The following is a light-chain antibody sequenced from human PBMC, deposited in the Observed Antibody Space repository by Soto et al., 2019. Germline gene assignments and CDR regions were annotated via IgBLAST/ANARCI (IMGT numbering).Light chain of an antibody. Sequence: DIMLPQSPSTLSASVGDRVTITCRASQTISGRLDWYQLKPGKAPTLLIYGVSNLQKGVPARFSGSGSGTDFSFTINNLQPEDIATYYCLQYYVTPPTFGQGTRLEI. CDR2: GVS. CDR1: QTISGR. CDR3: LQYYVTPPT. V-gene: IGKV1-33*01. J-gene: IGKJ5*01.